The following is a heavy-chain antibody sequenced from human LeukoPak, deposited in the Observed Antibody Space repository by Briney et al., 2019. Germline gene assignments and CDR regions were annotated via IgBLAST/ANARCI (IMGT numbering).Heavy chain of an antibody. D-gene: IGHD3-16*01. V-gene: IGHV1-69*13. J-gene: IGHJ4*02. CDR3: AREVQGDGYFDY. CDR2: IIPIFGTA. CDR1: GYSFTNFY. Sequence: SVKVSCKASGYSFTNFYIHWVRQAPGQGLEWMGGIIPIFGTANYAQKFQGRVTITADESTSTAYMELSSLRSEDTAVYYCAREVQGDGYFDYWGQGTLVTVSS.